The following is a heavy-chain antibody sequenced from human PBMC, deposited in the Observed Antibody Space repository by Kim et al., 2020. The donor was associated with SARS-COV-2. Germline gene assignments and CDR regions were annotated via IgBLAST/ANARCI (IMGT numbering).Heavy chain of an antibody. V-gene: IGHV1-8*01. D-gene: IGHD6-19*01. Sequence: ASVKVSCKASGYTFTSYDINWVRQATGQGPEWMGWMNPNSGNTGYAQKFQGRVTMTRNTSISTAYMELSSLRSEDTAVYYCARGKTVSGWYDYCYYMDVWGKGTTVTVSS. CDR2: MNPNSGNT. CDR1: GYTFTSYD. J-gene: IGHJ6*03. CDR3: ARGKTVSGWYDYCYYMDV.